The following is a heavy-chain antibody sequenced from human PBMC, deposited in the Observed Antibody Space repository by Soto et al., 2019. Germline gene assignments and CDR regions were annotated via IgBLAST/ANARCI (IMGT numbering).Heavy chain of an antibody. CDR1: GGSISSSSYY. CDR3: ARQVVAYRFDI. Sequence: SDALSVIPSVSGGSISSSSYYWGWIRQPPGKGLEWIGSIYYSGSTYYNPSLKSRVTISVDTSKNQFSLKLSSVTAADTAVYYCARQVVAYRFDIW. J-gene: IGHJ3*02. V-gene: IGHV4-39*01. D-gene: IGHD2-15*01. CDR2: IYYSGST.